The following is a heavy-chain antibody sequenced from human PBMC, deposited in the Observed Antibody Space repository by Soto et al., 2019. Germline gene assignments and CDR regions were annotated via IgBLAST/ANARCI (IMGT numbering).Heavy chain of an antibody. CDR2: IKTKSEGEAT. J-gene: IGHJ6*02. Sequence: EVQLVESGGGLVKPGGSLRLSCAASDFTISNAWMNWVRQAPGKGLEWVGRIKTKSEGEATDYAAPLKGRFTISRDDSKNTVFLPMNSLKTEATAVYYCTTGSVQGVWGQGATVTVSS. V-gene: IGHV3-15*07. CDR3: TTGSVQGV. D-gene: IGHD1-1*01. CDR1: DFTISNAW.